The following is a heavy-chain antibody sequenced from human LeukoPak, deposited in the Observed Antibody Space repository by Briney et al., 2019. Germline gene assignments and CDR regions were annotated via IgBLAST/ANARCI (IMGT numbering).Heavy chain of an antibody. Sequence: GASVKVSCKASGYTFTSYGISWVRQAPGQGLERMGWISAYNGNTNYAQKLQGRVTMTTDTSTSTAYMELRSLRSDDTAVYYCARVRTMARGVTDYYFDYWGQGTLVTVSS. J-gene: IGHJ4*02. CDR3: ARVRTMARGVTDYYFDY. CDR2: ISAYNGNT. V-gene: IGHV1-18*04. D-gene: IGHD3-10*01. CDR1: GYTFTSYG.